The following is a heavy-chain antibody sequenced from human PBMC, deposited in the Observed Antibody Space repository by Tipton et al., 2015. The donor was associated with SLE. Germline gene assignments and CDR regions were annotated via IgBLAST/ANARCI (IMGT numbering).Heavy chain of an antibody. CDR1: GGSISSYY. J-gene: IGHJ4*02. CDR3: AREPGGRTFDY. V-gene: IGHV4-59*01. D-gene: IGHD1-14*01. CDR2: INYSGST. Sequence: TLSLTCTVSGGSISSYYWSWIRQPPGKGLEWIGYINYSGSTDYNPSLKSRVTISVDTSKNQCSLKLRSVTAADTAVYYCAREPGGRTFDYWGQGTLVNVSS.